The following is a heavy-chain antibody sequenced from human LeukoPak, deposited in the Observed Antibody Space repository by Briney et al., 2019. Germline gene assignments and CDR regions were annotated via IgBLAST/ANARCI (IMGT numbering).Heavy chain of an antibody. CDR1: GFTFSSYG. CDR2: IRYDGSNK. D-gene: IGHD4-23*01. J-gene: IGHJ4*02. Sequence: GGSLRLSCAASGFTFSSYGMHWVRQAPGKGLEWVAFIRYDGSNKYYADSVKGRFTISRDNSKNTLYLQMNSLRAEDTAVYYCAKDPITTTVVDYYFDYWGQGTLVTVSS. V-gene: IGHV3-30*02. CDR3: AKDPITTTVVDYYFDY.